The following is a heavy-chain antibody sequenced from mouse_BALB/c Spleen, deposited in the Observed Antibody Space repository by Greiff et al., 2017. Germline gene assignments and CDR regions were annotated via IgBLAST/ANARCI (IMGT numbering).Heavy chain of an antibody. CDR3: ARYYDGLYAMDY. J-gene: IGHJ4*01. Sequence: EVKLMESGPSLVKPSQTLSLTCSVTGDSITSGYWNWIRKFPGNKLEYMGYISYSGSTYYNPSLKSRISITRDTSKNQYYLQLNSVTTEDTATYYCARYYDGLYAMDYWGQGTSVTVSS. CDR1: GDSITSGY. D-gene: IGHD1-2*01. V-gene: IGHV3-8*02. CDR2: ISYSGST.